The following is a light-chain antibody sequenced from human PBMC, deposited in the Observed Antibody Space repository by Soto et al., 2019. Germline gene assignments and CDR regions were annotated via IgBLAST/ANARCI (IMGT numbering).Light chain of an antibody. V-gene: IGKV1-9*01. CDR2: AAS. CDR1: QGISSY. Sequence: DIPLTQSPSFLSASVGDRVTITCRASQGISSYLAWYQQKPGKAPKLLIYAASTLQSGVPSRFGGSGSGTEFTLTISILQPEDFATYYCQQLNSYPITFGQGTRLEIK. J-gene: IGKJ5*01. CDR3: QQLNSYPIT.